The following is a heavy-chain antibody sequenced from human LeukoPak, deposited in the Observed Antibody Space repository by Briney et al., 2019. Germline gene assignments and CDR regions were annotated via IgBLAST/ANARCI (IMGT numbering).Heavy chain of an antibody. CDR2: VDPEDGET. CDR3: ATVSIAAAGTDFDY. CDR1: GYTFTDYY. V-gene: IGHV1-69-2*01. J-gene: IGHJ4*02. Sequence: ASVKVSCKVSGYTFTDYYMHWVQQAPGKGLEWMGLVDPEDGETIYAEKFQGRVTITADTSADTAYMELSSLRSEDTAVYYCATVSIAAAGTDFDYWGQGTLVTVSS. D-gene: IGHD6-13*01.